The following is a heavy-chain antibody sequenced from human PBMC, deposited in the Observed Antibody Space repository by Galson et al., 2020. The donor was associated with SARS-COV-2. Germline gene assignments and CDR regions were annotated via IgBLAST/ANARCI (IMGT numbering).Heavy chain of an antibody. Sequence: GGSLRLSCAASGFTFSSYAMSWVRQAPGKGLEWVSAISGSGGSTYYADSVKGRLTISRDNSKNTLYLQMNSLRAEDTAVYYCAKGYCSGGSCYLSYWYFDLWGRGTLVTVSS. J-gene: IGHJ2*01. D-gene: IGHD2-15*01. V-gene: IGHV3-23*01. CDR2: ISGSGGST. CDR3: AKGYCSGGSCYLSYWYFDL. CDR1: GFTFSSYA.